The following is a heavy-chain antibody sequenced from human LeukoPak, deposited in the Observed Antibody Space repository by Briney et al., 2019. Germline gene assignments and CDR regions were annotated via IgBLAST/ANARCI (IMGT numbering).Heavy chain of an antibody. CDR3: AKAPFRKYSSGHFGY. CDR2: IKQDGSEK. J-gene: IGHJ4*02. V-gene: IGHV3-7*01. Sequence: GGSLRLSCAASGFTFSSYWMSWVRQAPGKGLEWVANIKQDGSEKYYVDSVKGRFTISRDNAKNSLYLQMNSLRAEDTAVYYCAKAPFRKYSSGHFGYWGQGTLVTVSS. D-gene: IGHD6-19*01. CDR1: GFTFSSYW.